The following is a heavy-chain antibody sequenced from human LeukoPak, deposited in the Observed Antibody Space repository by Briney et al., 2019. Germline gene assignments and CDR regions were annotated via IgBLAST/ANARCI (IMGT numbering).Heavy chain of an antibody. CDR1: GGSFSGYY. CDR2: INHSGST. CDR3: ARQEGLGYQLLLDY. J-gene: IGHJ4*02. Sequence: PSETLSLTCAVYGGSFSGYYWSWIRQPPGKGLEWIGEINHSGSTNYNPSLKSRVTISVDTSKNQFSLKLSSVTAADTAVYYCARQEGLGYQLLLDYWGQGTLVTVSS. V-gene: IGHV4-34*01. D-gene: IGHD2-2*01.